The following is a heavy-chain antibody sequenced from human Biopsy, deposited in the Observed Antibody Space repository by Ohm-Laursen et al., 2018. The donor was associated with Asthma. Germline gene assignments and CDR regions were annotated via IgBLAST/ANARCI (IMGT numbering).Heavy chain of an antibody. CDR1: GYSLTDLS. J-gene: IGHJ4*02. D-gene: IGHD4-17*01. Sequence: SSVKVSCKISGYSLTDLSMHWVRQTPGQGLEWMGGHDHEEGGTVNARRFQGRVTMTEDTSTDTAYMELSSLSSDGTAVYYCASDFPKDYVRYNFQFWGQGTLVTVSS. CDR3: ASDFPKDYVRYNFQF. CDR2: HDHEEGGT. V-gene: IGHV1-24*01.